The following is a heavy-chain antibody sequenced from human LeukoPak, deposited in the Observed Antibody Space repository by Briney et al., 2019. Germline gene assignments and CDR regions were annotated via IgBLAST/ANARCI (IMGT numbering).Heavy chain of an antibody. CDR2: INPSGGST. V-gene: IGHV1-46*01. D-gene: IGHD3-22*01. CDR3: ARGGPLYYYDSSGYSFDPNWFDP. J-gene: IGHJ5*02. CDR1: GYTFTSYY. Sequence: ASVKVSCKASGYTFTSYYMHWVRQAPGQGLEWVGIINPSGGSTSYAQKFQGRVTMTRDTSTSTVYMELSSLRSEDTAVYYCARGGPLYYYDSSGYSFDPNWFDPWGQGTLVTVSS.